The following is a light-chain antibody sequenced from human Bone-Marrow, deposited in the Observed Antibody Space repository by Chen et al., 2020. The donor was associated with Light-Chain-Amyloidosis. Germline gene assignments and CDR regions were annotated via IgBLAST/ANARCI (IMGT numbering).Light chain of an antibody. V-gene: IGLV2-14*03. CDR3: NSYTSSSTV. Sequence: QSALSQPASVSGAPGQSITISCTGASSDVDGYAYVSWYQQHPGKAPKLIIYEVTHRPSGVSDRFSGSKSGNTASLTISGLQTEDEADYYCNSYTSSSTVFGGGTKLTVL. CDR2: EVT. CDR1: SSDVDGYAY. J-gene: IGLJ3*02.